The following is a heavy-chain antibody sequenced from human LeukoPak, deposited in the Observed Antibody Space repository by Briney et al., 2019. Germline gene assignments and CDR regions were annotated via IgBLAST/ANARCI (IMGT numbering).Heavy chain of an antibody. Sequence: PSETLSLTCTVSGGSISSYYWSWIRQPPGKGLEWIGYIYYSGSTNYNPSLKSRVTISVDTSKNQFSLKLSSVTAADTAVYYCARDPRIQLWSRGAFDIWGQGTMVTISS. J-gene: IGHJ3*02. CDR1: GGSISSYY. CDR2: IYYSGST. CDR3: ARDPRIQLWSRGAFDI. D-gene: IGHD5-18*01. V-gene: IGHV4-59*01.